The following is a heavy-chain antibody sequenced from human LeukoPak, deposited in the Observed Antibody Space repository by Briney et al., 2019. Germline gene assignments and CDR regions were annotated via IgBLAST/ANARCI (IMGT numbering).Heavy chain of an antibody. CDR3: ARRYCSSTSCLFQFDP. CDR1: GYRFTNHW. J-gene: IGHJ5*02. CDR2: IYPDDSDT. Sequence: GESLKISCKGSGYRFTNHWIGWVRQMPGKGLEVMGIIYPDDSDTRYSPSFQGQVTISADESINTAYLQWSSLKASDTAMYYCARRYCSSTSCLFQFDPWGLGTLVTVSS. D-gene: IGHD2-2*01. V-gene: IGHV5-51*01.